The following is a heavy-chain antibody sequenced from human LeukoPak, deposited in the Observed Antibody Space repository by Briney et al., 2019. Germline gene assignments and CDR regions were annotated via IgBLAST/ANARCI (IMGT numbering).Heavy chain of an antibody. V-gene: IGHV3-15*01. Sequence: GGSLRLSCAASGFTFSNAWMSWVRQAPGKGLEWVGRIKSKTDGGTTDYAAPVKGRFTISRDDSKNTLYLQMNSLKTEDTAVYYCNSRLYDSSGHDAFDIWGQGTMVTVSS. CDR1: GFTFSNAW. J-gene: IGHJ3*02. CDR3: NSRLYDSSGHDAFDI. D-gene: IGHD3-22*01. CDR2: IKSKTDGGTT.